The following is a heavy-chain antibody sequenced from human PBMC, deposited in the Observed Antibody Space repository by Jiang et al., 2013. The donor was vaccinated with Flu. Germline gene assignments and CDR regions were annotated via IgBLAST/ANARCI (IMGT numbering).Heavy chain of an antibody. CDR1: GYSFTGYY. J-gene: IGHJ4*02. V-gene: IGHV1-2*02. CDR3: VRGPSWGYDY. Sequence: GAEVKKPGASVKVSCKASGYSFTGYYIHWVRQAPGQGLEWMGWINPKSGGTVYAQIFQGRVTMTRDTSITTAYMEVSRLISDDTAVYCCVRGPSWGYDYWGQGTLVTVSS. CDR2: INPKSGGT. D-gene: IGHD7-27*01.